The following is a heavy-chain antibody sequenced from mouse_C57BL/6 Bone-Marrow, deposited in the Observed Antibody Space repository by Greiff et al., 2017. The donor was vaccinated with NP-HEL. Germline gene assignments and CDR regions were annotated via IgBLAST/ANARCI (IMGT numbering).Heavy chain of an antibody. J-gene: IGHJ4*01. D-gene: IGHD2-3*01. CDR3: ASGKLYDGYYRYAMDY. CDR2: IDPFNSYT. V-gene: IGHV1-69*01. Sequence: VQLQQPGAELVMPGASVKLSCKASGYTFTSYWMHWVKQRPGQGLEWIGEIDPFNSYTNYNQKFKGKSTLTVDKSSSTAYMQLSSLTSEDSAVYYCASGKLYDGYYRYAMDYWGQGTSVTVSS. CDR1: GYTFTSYW.